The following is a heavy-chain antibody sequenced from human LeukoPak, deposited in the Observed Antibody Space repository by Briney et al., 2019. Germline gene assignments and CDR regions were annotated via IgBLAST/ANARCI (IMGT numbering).Heavy chain of an antibody. Sequence: PSETLSLTCTVSGGSINTYYWSWLRQPPGKGLEWIGYISYSGTTKYNPSLESRVTITIDTSKNQFSLKLSSVTAADTAVYYCARGGYDSNIYYKADYWGQGTLVTVSS. J-gene: IGHJ4*02. CDR3: ARGGYDSNIYYKADY. CDR1: GGSINTYY. D-gene: IGHD3-22*01. CDR2: ISYSGTT. V-gene: IGHV4-59*01.